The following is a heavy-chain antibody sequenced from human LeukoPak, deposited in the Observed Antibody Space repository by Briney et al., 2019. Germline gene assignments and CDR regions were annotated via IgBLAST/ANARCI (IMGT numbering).Heavy chain of an antibody. CDR3: ARDGYNYDGFDY. V-gene: IGHV4-59*01. Sequence: SETLSLTCAVSGGSISSYYWSWIRQPPGKGLEWIGYIYYSGSTNYNPSLKSRVTISVDTSKNQFSLKLSSVTAADTAVYYCARDGYNYDGFDYWGQGTLVTVSS. D-gene: IGHD5-24*01. J-gene: IGHJ4*02. CDR2: IYYSGST. CDR1: GGSISSYY.